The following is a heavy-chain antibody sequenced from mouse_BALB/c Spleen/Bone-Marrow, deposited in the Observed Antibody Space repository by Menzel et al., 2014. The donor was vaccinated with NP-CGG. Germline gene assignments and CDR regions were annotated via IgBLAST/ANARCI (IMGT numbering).Heavy chain of an antibody. J-gene: IGHJ4*01. V-gene: IGHV5-17*02. D-gene: IGHD2-1*01. CDR3: GRHNGTIYYNAMYY. Sequence: EVKLQESGGGLVQPGGSRKLSCAASGFTFSSFGMHWVRQAPEKGLEWVAYISSGSSTIYYADTAKGRFTISRDNPKNTLFRQKTSLRSEDTDINYCGRHNGTIYYNAMYYWGQGTSVTISS. CDR2: ISSGSSTI. CDR1: GFTFSSFG.